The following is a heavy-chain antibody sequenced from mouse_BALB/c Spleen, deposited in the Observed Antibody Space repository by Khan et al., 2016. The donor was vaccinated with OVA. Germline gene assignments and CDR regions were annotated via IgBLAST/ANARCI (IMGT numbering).Heavy chain of an antibody. J-gene: IGHJ4*01. CDR3: ARQNYYGYALDY. CDR1: GYSITSNYA. CDR2: ISYSGST. V-gene: IGHV3-2*02. D-gene: IGHD1-1*01. Sequence: EVQLQESGPGLVKPSQSLSLTCTVTGYSITSNYAWSWIRQFPGNKLEWMGYISYSGSTNYNPSLKSRISVTRDTSENQFFLQLNSVTTEDTATYYWARQNYYGYALDYWGQGTSVTVSS.